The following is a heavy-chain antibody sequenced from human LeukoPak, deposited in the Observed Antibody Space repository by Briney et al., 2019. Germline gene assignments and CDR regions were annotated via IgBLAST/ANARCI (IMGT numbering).Heavy chain of an antibody. CDR3: ARLLGWSGPINWFDP. CDR2: VYYSGIT. V-gene: IGHV4-59*08. Sequence: SETLSLTCTVSGGSISSDYWSWIRQPPGKGREWIGYVYYSGITNYNPSLKSRVTISVGTSKNHFSLKLTSVTAADTAVYYCARLLGWSGPINWFDPWGRGTLVTVSS. J-gene: IGHJ5*02. CDR1: GGSISSDY. D-gene: IGHD3-3*01.